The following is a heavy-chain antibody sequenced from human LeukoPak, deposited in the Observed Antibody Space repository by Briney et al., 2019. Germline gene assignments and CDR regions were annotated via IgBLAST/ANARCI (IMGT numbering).Heavy chain of an antibody. D-gene: IGHD5-12*01. CDR3: ARGQINGYDFDY. Sequence: ASVKVSCKASGYTFSHYYMHWVRQAPGQGPEWMGWINPNSGGTNYAQKFQGWVSMTRDTSITTAYMELSRLTSDDTAVYYCARGQINGYDFDYWGQGTLVTVSS. CDR2: INPNSGGT. V-gene: IGHV1-2*04. CDR1: GYTFSHYY. J-gene: IGHJ4*02.